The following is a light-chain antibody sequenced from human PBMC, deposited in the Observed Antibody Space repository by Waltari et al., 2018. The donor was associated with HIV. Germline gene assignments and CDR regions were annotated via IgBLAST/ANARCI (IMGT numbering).Light chain of an antibody. CDR1: QSISSY. CDR3: QQSYSALMFT. J-gene: IGKJ3*01. Sequence: DIQMTQSPSSLSASVGDRVTITCRASQSISSYLNWYQQKPGTAPRLLIYAASSLQSGVPSRFSGSGSGTDFTLTISSLQPEDIATYYCQQSYSALMFTFGPGTKVDIK. CDR2: AAS. V-gene: IGKV1-39*01.